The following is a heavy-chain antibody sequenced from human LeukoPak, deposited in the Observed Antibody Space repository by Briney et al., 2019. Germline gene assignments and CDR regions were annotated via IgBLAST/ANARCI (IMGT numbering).Heavy chain of an antibody. Sequence: PGGSLRLSCAASGFTFSSYGMHWVRQAPGKGLEWVAVISYDGSNKYYADSVKGRFTISRDNSKNTLYLQMSSLRAEDTAVYYCVRSYSSGWFDYWGQGTLVTVSS. CDR2: ISYDGSNK. J-gene: IGHJ4*02. CDR1: GFTFSSYG. V-gene: IGHV3-30*03. CDR3: VRSYSSGWFDY. D-gene: IGHD6-19*01.